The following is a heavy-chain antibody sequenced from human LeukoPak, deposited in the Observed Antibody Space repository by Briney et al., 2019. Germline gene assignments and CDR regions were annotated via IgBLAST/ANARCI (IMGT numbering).Heavy chain of an antibody. V-gene: IGHV3-30*03. CDR1: GFTFRSYD. D-gene: IGHD5-18*01. Sequence: RSGGSLRLSCAASGFTFRSYDMHWVRQAPGKGLEWVTIISYDGSNKYYADSVKGRFTISRDNSKNTLYLQMNSLRVEDTAVYYCASSTAMAEIDYWGQGTLVTVSS. J-gene: IGHJ4*02. CDR2: ISYDGSNK. CDR3: ASSTAMAEIDY.